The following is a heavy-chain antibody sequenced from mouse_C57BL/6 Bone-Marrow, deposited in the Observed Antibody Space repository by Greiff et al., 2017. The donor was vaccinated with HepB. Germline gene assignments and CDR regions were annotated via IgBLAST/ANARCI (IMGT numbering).Heavy chain of an antibody. CDR1: GFTFSSYG. V-gene: IGHV5-6*03. Sequence: EVKLVESGGGLVKPGGSLKLSCAASGFTFSSYGMSWVRQTPDKRLEWVATISSGGSYTYYPDSVKGRFTISRDNAKNTLYLQMSSLKSEDTAMYYCARHDYGGYFDVWGTGTTVTVSS. CDR3: ARHDYGGYFDV. CDR2: ISSGGSYT. J-gene: IGHJ1*03. D-gene: IGHD1-1*01.